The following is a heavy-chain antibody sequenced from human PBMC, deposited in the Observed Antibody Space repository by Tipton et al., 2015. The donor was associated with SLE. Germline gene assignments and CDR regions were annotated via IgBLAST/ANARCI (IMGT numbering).Heavy chain of an antibody. CDR2: IYSGGST. CDR3: ATGGGPDAFDI. J-gene: IGHJ3*02. D-gene: IGHD2-15*01. CDR1: GFTVSSNY. Sequence: SLRLSCAASGFTVSSNYMSWVRQAPGKGLEWASVIYSGGSTYYADSVKGRFTISRDNSKNTLYLQMNNLRAEDTAVYYCATGGGPDAFDIWGQGTMVPVSS. V-gene: IGHV3-66*01.